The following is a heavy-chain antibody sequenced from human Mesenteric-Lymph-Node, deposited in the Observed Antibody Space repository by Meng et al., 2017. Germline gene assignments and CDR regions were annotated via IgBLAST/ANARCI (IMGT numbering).Heavy chain of an antibody. CDR1: GGSISSNTYY. J-gene: IGHJ5*02. V-gene: IGHV4-39*07. Sequence: SETLSLTCTVSGGSISSNTYYWGWIRQPPGKGLEWIGNIHYSGSTYYSPSLKSRVTMSVDTSKNQFSLKLSSVTAADTAVYYCARDSNNYYDFWSGTNWFDPWGQGTLVTVSS. CDR2: IHYSGST. D-gene: IGHD3-3*01. CDR3: ARDSNNYYDFWSGTNWFDP.